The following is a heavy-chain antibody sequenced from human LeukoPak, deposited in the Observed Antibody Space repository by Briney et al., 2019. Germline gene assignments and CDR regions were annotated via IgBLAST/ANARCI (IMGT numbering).Heavy chain of an antibody. Sequence: GESLKISCKGSGYSFPSYWIGWVRQMPGKGLEWMGTIYPGDSDTRYSPSFQGQVTIPADKSISTAYLQWSSLKASDTAMYYCARRYYYDSSGYYLDYWGQGTLVTVSS. CDR3: ARRYYYDSSGYYLDY. J-gene: IGHJ4*02. V-gene: IGHV5-51*01. CDR2: IYPGDSDT. CDR1: GYSFPSYW. D-gene: IGHD3-22*01.